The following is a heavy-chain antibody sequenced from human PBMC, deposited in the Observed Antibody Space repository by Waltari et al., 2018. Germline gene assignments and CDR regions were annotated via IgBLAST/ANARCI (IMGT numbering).Heavy chain of an antibody. D-gene: IGHD3-22*01. CDR3: AGAGDYDRNSAYYPGGDY. J-gene: IGHJ4*02. V-gene: IGHV3-30*03. CDR1: GFSLSHFG. Sequence: QVQLVESGGGVVQPGMSLRLSCAASGFSLSHFGMPWVRQAPGKGLEWVALASFDGSTTYYADSVRGRFTISRDNSKNTLYLDINTLRVDDTAIYYCAGAGDYDRNSAYYPGGDYWGRGTLVTVTS. CDR2: ASFDGSTT.